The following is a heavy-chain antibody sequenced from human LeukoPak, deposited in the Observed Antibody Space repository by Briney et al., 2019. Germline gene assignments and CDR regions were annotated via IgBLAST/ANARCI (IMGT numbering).Heavy chain of an antibody. Sequence: PGGSLRLSCAASGFTFSTYEMNWVRQAPGKGLEWVSYISSSGSTIYYADSVKGRFTISRGNAKNSLSLQMNSLRAEDTAVYYCVRELMASPDIWGQGTMVTVSS. CDR2: ISSSGSTI. D-gene: IGHD5-24*01. V-gene: IGHV3-48*03. CDR3: VRELMASPDI. CDR1: GFTFSTYE. J-gene: IGHJ3*02.